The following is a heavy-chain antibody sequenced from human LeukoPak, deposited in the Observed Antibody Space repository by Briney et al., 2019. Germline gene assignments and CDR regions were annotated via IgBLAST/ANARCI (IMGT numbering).Heavy chain of an antibody. CDR1: GFTFSSYS. D-gene: IGHD6-13*01. CDR3: ARDGIAAAAYYFDY. Sequence: GGSLRLSCAASGFTFSSYSMNWVRQAPGKGLEWVSSISSSSSYIYYADSVKGRFTISRDNAKNSLHLQMNSLRAEDTAVYYCARDGIAAAAYYFDYWGQGTLVTVSS. CDR2: ISSSSSYI. J-gene: IGHJ4*02. V-gene: IGHV3-21*01.